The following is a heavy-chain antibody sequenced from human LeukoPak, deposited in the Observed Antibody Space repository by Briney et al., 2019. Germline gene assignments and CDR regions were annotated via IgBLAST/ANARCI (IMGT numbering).Heavy chain of an antibody. CDR1: GFTVSSNY. CDR2: IYSGGST. CDR3: ARDPGYYYGMDV. J-gene: IGHJ6*02. D-gene: IGHD3-10*01. V-gene: IGHV3-66*01. Sequence: GSLRLSCAASGFTVSSNYMSWVRQAPGKGLEWVSVIYSGGSTYYADSVKGRFTISRDNSENTLYLQMNSLRAEDTAVYYCARDPGYYYGMDVWGQGTTVTVSS.